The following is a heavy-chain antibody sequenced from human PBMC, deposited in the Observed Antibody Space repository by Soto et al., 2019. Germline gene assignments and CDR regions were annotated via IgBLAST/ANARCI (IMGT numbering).Heavy chain of an antibody. Sequence: SVKVSCKASGGTFSSYTISWVRQAPGQGLEWMGRIIPILGIANYAQKFQGRVTITADKSTSTAYMELSSLRSEDTAVYYCARDSRGITMIVVPPDYWGQGTLVTVSS. D-gene: IGHD3-22*01. CDR1: GGTFSSYT. V-gene: IGHV1-69*04. CDR3: ARDSRGITMIVVPPDY. CDR2: IIPILGIA. J-gene: IGHJ4*02.